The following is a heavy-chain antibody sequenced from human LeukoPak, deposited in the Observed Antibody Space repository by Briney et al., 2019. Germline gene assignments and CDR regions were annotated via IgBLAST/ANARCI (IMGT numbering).Heavy chain of an antibody. CDR1: GGTFSSYA. V-gene: IGHV1-69*05. J-gene: IGHJ4*02. CDR2: IIPIFGTA. D-gene: IGHD2-15*01. Sequence: SAKVSCKASGGTFSSYAISWVRQAPGQGLEWMGGIIPIFGTANYAQKFQGRVTITTDESTSTAYMELSSLRSEDTAVYYCARERRGYCSGGSCPTWPGYLSSQLYYFDYWGQGTLVTVSS. CDR3: ARERRGYCSGGSCPTWPGYLSSQLYYFDY.